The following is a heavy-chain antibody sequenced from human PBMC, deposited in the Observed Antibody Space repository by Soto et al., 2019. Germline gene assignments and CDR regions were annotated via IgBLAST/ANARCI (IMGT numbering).Heavy chain of an antibody. Sequence: SETLSLTCIVSGGSISSSNYSWTWMRQPPGKGLKWIGTIDYGGNTYYNLSLKSRVTISVDTNKNQLSLELRTVTAAATAVYTFAIYPGYCSGSSCYGYYTMDVWGQGTTVTVSS. V-gene: IGHV4-39*01. CDR2: IDYGGNT. J-gene: IGHJ6*02. CDR3: AIYPGYCSGSSCYGYYTMDV. CDR1: GGSISSSNYS. D-gene: IGHD2-2*01.